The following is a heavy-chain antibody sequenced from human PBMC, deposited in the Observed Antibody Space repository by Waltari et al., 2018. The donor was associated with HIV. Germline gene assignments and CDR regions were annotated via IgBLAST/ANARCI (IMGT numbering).Heavy chain of an antibody. CDR1: GEPFDGYY. CDR3: ARRALWLRPVYYFDY. Sequence: QVQLQQWGAGLLKPSETLSLTCAVYGEPFDGYYWSWIRQPPGKRLEWMGEINHRRNTNYNPSLKSRLTMSADASKNQFSLNLNSVTAADTGVYYCARRALWLRPVYYFDYWGQGALVTVSS. V-gene: IGHV4-34*01. CDR2: INHRRNT. J-gene: IGHJ4*02. D-gene: IGHD5-12*01.